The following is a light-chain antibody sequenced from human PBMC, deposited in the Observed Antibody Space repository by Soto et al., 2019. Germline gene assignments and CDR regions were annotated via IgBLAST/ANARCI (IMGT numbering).Light chain of an antibody. CDR1: QSVSSSY. Sequence: EIVLTQSPDTLALSPRERATLSCRASQSVSSSYLAWYQQRPGQAPRLLIYGASSRATGIPDRFSGSGSGTDFTLTISRLEPEDFAVYYCQQYGSSPTFGQGTKVDIK. V-gene: IGKV3-20*01. J-gene: IGKJ2*01. CDR2: GAS. CDR3: QQYGSSPT.